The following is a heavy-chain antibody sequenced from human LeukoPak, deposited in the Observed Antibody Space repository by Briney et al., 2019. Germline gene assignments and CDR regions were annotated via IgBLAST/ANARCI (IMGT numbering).Heavy chain of an antibody. D-gene: IGHD1-14*01. J-gene: IGHJ4*02. V-gene: IGHV3-33*01. CDR1: GFTFGGYG. CDR2: IAYDGSRA. CDR3: TRYNNDHFDY. Sequence: GGSLRLSCAGSGFTFGGYGMHWFRQTPGKGLEWVAVIAYDGSRAFYADSVKGRFTISRDNSKNTMSVQMDDLRAEDTAVYYCTRYNNDHFDYWGQGTLVAVSS.